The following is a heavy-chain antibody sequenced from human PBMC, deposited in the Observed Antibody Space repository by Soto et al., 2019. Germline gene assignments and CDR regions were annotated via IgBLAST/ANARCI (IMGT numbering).Heavy chain of an antibody. J-gene: IGHJ4*02. CDR2: ISSRGTTI. CDR1: GLTFSRYE. D-gene: IGHD6-19*01. CDR3: ASVNFAASGPNFDY. V-gene: IGHV3-48*03. Sequence: GGSLRFSCAASGLTFSRYEMNWVRRAPGEGLEWVSYISSRGTTIYYADSVKGRFTISRDDAKNSLYLQMNSLRAEDTAVYYCASVNFAASGPNFDYWGQGTLVTVSS.